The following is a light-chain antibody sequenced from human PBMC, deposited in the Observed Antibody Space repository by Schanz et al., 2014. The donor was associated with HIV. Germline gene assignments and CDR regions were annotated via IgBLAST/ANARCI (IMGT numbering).Light chain of an antibody. J-gene: IGKJ5*01. Sequence: DIQMTQSPSSLSASVGDRVTITCRASQSISNYLNWYQQKPGNAPKLLIYAASSLQSGVPSRFSGSGSGTDFTLTISNLQPEDFAHYFCQQSYITPSITFGQGTRLETK. CDR2: AAS. CDR1: QSISNY. V-gene: IGKV1-39*01. CDR3: QQSYITPSIT.